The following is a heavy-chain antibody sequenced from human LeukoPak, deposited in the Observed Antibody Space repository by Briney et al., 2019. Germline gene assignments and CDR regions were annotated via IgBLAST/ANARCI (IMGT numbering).Heavy chain of an antibody. CDR2: IKEDGSEK. D-gene: IGHD3-16*01. CDR3: LRDGGTGWYDP. V-gene: IGHV3-7*01. J-gene: IGHJ5*02. Sequence: GGSLRLSRAPSGFSLSTFWMTSVRQAPGKGLERVSNIKEDGSEKTYVDSVKGRFTISRDNAKNSVYLQMNNLRVENTAMYYCLRDGGTGWYDPWGEGALVTVSS. CDR1: GFSLSTFW.